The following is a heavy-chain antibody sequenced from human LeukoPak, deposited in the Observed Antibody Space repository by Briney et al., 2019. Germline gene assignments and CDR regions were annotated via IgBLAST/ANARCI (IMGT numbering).Heavy chain of an antibody. CDR3: ARDRGPYYYDSSGYYGY. V-gene: IGHV1-69*05. D-gene: IGHD3-22*01. CDR2: IIPSFGTA. CDR1: GGTFSSYA. J-gene: IGHJ4*02. Sequence: SVKVSCKASGGTFSSYAISWVRQAPGQGLEWMGRIIPSFGTANYAQKFQGRVTITTDESTSTAYMELSSLRSEDTAVYYCARDRGPYYYDSSGYYGYWGQGTLVTVSS.